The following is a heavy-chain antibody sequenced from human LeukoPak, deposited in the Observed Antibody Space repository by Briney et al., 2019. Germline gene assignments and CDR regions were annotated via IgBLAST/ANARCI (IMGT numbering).Heavy chain of an antibody. CDR1: GSSISNYY. CDR3: ARDWVGSSWYGYYYYYMDV. J-gene: IGHJ6*03. Sequence: SETLSLTCTVSGSSISNYYWGWIRQAPGKGLEWIGSIYYSGSTYYNPSLKSRVTISVDTSKNQFSLKLSSVTAADTAVYYCARDWVGSSWYGYYYYYMDVWGKGTTVTVSS. V-gene: IGHV4-39*07. D-gene: IGHD6-13*01. CDR2: IYYSGST.